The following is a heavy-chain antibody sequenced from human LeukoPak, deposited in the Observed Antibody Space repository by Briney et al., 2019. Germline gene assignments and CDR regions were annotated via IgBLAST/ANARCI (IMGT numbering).Heavy chain of an antibody. Sequence: SETLSLTCTVSGGSISSGGYYWSWIRQHPGKGLEWIGYIYYSGSTYYNPSLKSRVTISVDTSKNQFSLKLSSVTAADTAVYYGVRGKNSGGNLDNVLKTGGKGKRVTSLQ. CDR2: IYYSGST. D-gene: IGHD2-15*01. J-gene: IGHJ3*01. CDR3: VRGKNSGGNLDNVLKT. V-gene: IGHV4-31*03. CDR1: GGSISSGGYY.